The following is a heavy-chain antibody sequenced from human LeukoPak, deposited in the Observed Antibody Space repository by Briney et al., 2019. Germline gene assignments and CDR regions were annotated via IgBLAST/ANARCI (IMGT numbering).Heavy chain of an antibody. CDR3: ARGHDYDSSVAY. Sequence: PSETLSLSCAASGSTVSSNYMSWVRQAPGKGLEWVSVIYSGGSTYYADSVKGRFTISRDNSKNTVDLQMNSLRAEDTAVYYCARGHDYDSSVAYWGQGTLVTVSS. V-gene: IGHV3-66*01. CDR2: IYSGGST. CDR1: GSTVSSNY. J-gene: IGHJ4*02. D-gene: IGHD3-22*01.